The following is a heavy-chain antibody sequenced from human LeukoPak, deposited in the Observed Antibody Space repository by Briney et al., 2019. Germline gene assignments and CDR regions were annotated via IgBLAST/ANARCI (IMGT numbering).Heavy chain of an antibody. CDR3: ARDGSGGWYKPGIYYFNY. CDR2: INPNSGGT. D-gene: IGHD6-19*01. J-gene: IGHJ4*02. V-gene: IGHV1-2*02. CDR1: GYTFTGYY. Sequence: ASVKVSCKASGYTFTGYYMHWVRQAPGQGLEWMGWINPNSGGTNYAQKFQGRVTMTRDTSISTAYMELSRLRSDDTAVKYCARDGSGGWYKPGIYYFNYWGQEPLVTVSS.